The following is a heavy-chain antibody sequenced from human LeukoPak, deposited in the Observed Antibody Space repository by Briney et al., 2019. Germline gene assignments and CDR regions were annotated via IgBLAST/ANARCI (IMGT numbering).Heavy chain of an antibody. J-gene: IGHJ4*02. CDR1: GYTFSHYY. CDR3: AREEQHQRGRYFEY. D-gene: IGHD6-13*01. Sequence: ASVKVSFKASGYTFSHYYIHWVRQGPGQGLEWMGWINPNSGTNYAENVQGRVTMTRDTSINTAYMELSRLRSDDTAVYYCAREEQHQRGRYFEYWGQGTLVTVSS. V-gene: IGHV1-2*02. CDR2: INPNSGT.